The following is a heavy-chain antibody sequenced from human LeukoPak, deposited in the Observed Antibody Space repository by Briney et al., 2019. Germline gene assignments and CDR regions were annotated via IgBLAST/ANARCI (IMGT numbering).Heavy chain of an antibody. V-gene: IGHV1-2*02. J-gene: IGHJ4*02. Sequence: ASVKVSCKASGYTFTGYYMHWVRQAPGQGLEWMGWINPNSGGTNYAQKFQGGVTMTRDTSISTAYMELSRLRSDDTAVYYCARSDGSGSYYKDYWGQGTLVTVSS. CDR2: INPNSGGT. CDR3: ARSDGSGSYYKDY. D-gene: IGHD3-10*01. CDR1: GYTFTGYY.